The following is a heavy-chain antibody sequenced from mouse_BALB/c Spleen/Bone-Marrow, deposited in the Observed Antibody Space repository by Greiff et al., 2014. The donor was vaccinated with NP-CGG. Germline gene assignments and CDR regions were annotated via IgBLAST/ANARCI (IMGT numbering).Heavy chain of an antibody. CDR3: ARYYYGSSYFDY. CDR2: IDPANGKT. D-gene: IGHD1-1*01. CDR1: GFNIKDTY. J-gene: IGHJ2*01. V-gene: IGHV14-3*02. Sequence: EVQLQQSGAELVKPGASVKLSCTASGFNIKDTYMHWVKQRPEQGLEWIGRIDPANGKTKYDPKFQGKATITADTSSNTAYLQLGSLTSEDTAVYYCARYYYGSSYFDYWGQGTTLTVSS.